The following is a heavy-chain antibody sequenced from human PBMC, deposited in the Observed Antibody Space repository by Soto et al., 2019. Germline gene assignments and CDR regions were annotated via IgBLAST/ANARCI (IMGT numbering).Heavy chain of an antibody. J-gene: IGHJ4*02. CDR3: ARGLMGIDILTGYYKPRIFDY. CDR1: GYTFTSYG. CDR2: ISAYNGNT. V-gene: IGHV1-18*01. Sequence: ASVKVSCKASGYTFTSYGISWVRQAPGQGLEWMGWISAYNGNTNYAQKLQGRVTMTTDTSTSTAYMELRSLRSDDTAVYYCARGLMGIDILTGYYKPRIFDYWGQGTLVTVSS. D-gene: IGHD3-9*01.